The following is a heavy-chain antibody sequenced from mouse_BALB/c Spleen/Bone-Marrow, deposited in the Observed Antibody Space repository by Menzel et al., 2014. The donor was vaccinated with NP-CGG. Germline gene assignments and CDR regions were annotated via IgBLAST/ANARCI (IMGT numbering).Heavy chain of an antibody. Sequence: LSQSGAELVKTGACAKMSCTAPGHKFPCYVMHWVKQKLGQGLEWIGYINPYNDGTKYKEEFKGKATLTSNNSSSTAYMELSSLPSEDSAVYYCARWRYPCAMDYWGQGPSVTVSS. J-gene: IGHJ4*01. CDR1: GHKFPCYV. V-gene: IGHV1-14*01. CDR3: ARWRYPCAMDY. D-gene: IGHD5-1-1*01. CDR2: INPYNDGT.